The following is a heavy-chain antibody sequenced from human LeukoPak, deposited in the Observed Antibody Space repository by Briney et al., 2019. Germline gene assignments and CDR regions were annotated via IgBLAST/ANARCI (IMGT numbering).Heavy chain of an antibody. CDR3: AKAPATITMVRGVIIKTPSYYYGMDV. CDR1: GFTFSSYS. J-gene: IGHJ6*02. Sequence: GGSLRLSCAASGFTFSSYSMNWVRQAPGKGLEWVSSISSSSSYIYYADSVKGRFTISRDNAKNSLYLQMNSLRAEDTAVYYCAKAPATITMVRGVIIKTPSYYYGMDVWGQGTTVTVSS. CDR2: ISSSSSYI. V-gene: IGHV3-21*04. D-gene: IGHD3-10*01.